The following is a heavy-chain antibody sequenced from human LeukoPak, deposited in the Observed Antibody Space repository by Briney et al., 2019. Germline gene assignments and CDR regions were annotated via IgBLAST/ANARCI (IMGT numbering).Heavy chain of an antibody. V-gene: IGHV1-18*01. CDR2: ISAYNGNT. Sequence: GASVKVSCKASGYTFTSYGISWVRQAPGQGLEWMGWISAYNGNTNYALKLQGRVTMTTDTSTSTAYMELRSLRSDDTAVYYCARPVEDYVWGSYRPKYYFDYWGQGTLVTVSS. CDR3: ARPVEDYVWGSYRPKYYFDY. J-gene: IGHJ4*02. D-gene: IGHD3-16*02. CDR1: GYTFTSYG.